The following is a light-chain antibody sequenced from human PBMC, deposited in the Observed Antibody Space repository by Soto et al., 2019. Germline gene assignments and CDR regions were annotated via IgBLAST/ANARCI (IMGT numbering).Light chain of an antibody. Sequence: DIQMTQSPSSLSASVGDRVTITCRASQSINSYLNWYQQKPGKAPKLLIYAASSLQSGVPSRFSGSGSGTDFTLTISSLQPEDFATYYCQQSYSTPPWTFGQGTKVELK. CDR2: AAS. J-gene: IGKJ1*01. V-gene: IGKV1-39*01. CDR3: QQSYSTPPWT. CDR1: QSINSY.